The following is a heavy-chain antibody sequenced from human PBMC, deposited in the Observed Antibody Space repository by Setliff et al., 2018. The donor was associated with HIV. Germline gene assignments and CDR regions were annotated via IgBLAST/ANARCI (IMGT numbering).Heavy chain of an antibody. CDR1: GFTFSGYA. D-gene: IGHD3-9*01. V-gene: IGHV3-23*01. Sequence: GGSLRLSCAASGFTFSGYAVSWVSQAPGKGLEWVSGISASGTTTEYADSVKGRLTISRDNSKNTLYLQTNSLRTDDTAIYYCAKDKYYDILTGYFTDWGQGTLVTVSS. CDR3: AKDKYYDILTGYFTD. CDR2: ISASGTTT. J-gene: IGHJ4*02.